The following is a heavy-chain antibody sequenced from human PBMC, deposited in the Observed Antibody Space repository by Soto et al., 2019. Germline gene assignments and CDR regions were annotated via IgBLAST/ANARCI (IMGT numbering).Heavy chain of an antibody. Sequence: QMQLVESGGGVVQPGRSLRLSCAASGFTFSSYGMHWVRQAPGKGLEWVAVIWYDGSNKYYADSVKGRFTISRDNSKNTLYLQMNSLRAEDTAVYYCARDLGGAHFDYWGQGTLVTVSS. D-gene: IGHD1-26*01. J-gene: IGHJ4*02. V-gene: IGHV3-33*01. CDR2: IWYDGSNK. CDR3: ARDLGGAHFDY. CDR1: GFTFSSYG.